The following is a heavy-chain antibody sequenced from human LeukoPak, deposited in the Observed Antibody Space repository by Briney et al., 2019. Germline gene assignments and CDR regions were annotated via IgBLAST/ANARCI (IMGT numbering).Heavy chain of an antibody. CDR1: GYTFTSYY. J-gene: IGHJ3*02. D-gene: IGHD3-9*01. CDR2: INPSGGST. V-gene: IGHV1-46*01. CDR3: ARAMLRYFDWCDAFDI. Sequence: ASVKVSCKASGYTFTSYYMHWVRQAPGQGLEWMGIINPSGGSTSYAQKFQGRVTMTRDMSTSTVYMELSSLRSEDTAVYYCARAMLRYFDWCDAFDIWGQGTMVTVSS.